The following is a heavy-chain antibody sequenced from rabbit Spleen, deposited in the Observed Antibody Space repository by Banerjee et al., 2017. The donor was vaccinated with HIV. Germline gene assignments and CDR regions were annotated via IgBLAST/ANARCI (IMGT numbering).Heavy chain of an antibody. CDR3: ARDAASSFSSYGMDL. J-gene: IGHJ6*01. CDR1: GFSFSDNYY. V-gene: IGHV1S45*01. Sequence: QEQLVESGGGLVQPEGSLTLTCTASGFSFSDNYYMCWVRQAPGKGLEWIGCIYTGSGSTYYATWAKGRFTISKTSSTTVTLQMTSLTAADTATYFCARDAASSFSSYGMDLWGPGTLVTVS. D-gene: IGHD8-1*01. CDR2: IYTGSGST.